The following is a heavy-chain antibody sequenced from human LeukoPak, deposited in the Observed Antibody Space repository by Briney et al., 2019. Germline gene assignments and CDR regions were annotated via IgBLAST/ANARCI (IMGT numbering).Heavy chain of an antibody. J-gene: IGHJ4*02. CDR3: ARDPNRRLGELSLLDY. D-gene: IGHD3-16*02. V-gene: IGHV3-30*04. CDR1: GFTFSSYA. Sequence: GGSLRLSCAASGFTFSSYAMHWVRQAPGKGLEWVAVISYDGSNKYYADSVKGRLTISRDNSKNTLYLQMNSLRAEDTAVYYCARDPNRRLGELSLLDYWGQGTLVTVSS. CDR2: ISYDGSNK.